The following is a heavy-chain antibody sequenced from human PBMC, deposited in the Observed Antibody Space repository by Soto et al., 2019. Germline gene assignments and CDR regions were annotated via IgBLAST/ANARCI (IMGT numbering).Heavy chain of an antibody. CDR1: GFTFSDHY. V-gene: IGHV3-72*01. CDR3: TRASSSSWGLDASDM. J-gene: IGHJ3*02. Sequence: EAQLVESGGGLVQPGGSLRLSCAASGFTFSDHYMDWVRQAPGMGLEWVGRIRNKVNRYTTEYAASVKGRFTISRDDSENSLYLQVNSLKTEDTAVYYCTRASSSSWGLDASDMCGQGTMVTVSS. D-gene: IGHD6-13*01. CDR2: IRNKVNRYTT.